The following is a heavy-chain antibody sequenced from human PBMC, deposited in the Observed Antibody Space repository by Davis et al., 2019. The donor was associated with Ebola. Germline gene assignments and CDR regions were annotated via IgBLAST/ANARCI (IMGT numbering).Heavy chain of an antibody. J-gene: IGHJ4*02. Sequence: GESLKISCAASGFTFSGSTMHWVRQASGKGLEWVGRIRSKANSYATAYAASVKGRFTISRDDSKNTAYLQMNSLKTEDTAAYYCTTQWLVLFARDYWGQGTLVTVSS. CDR1: GFTFSGST. CDR3: TTQWLVLFARDY. V-gene: IGHV3-73*01. D-gene: IGHD6-19*01. CDR2: IRSKANSYAT.